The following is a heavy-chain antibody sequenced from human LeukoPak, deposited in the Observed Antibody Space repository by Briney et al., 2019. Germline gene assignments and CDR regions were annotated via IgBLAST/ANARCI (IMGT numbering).Heavy chain of an antibody. V-gene: IGHV1-69*13. CDR2: IIPIFGTA. CDR1: GGTFSSYA. D-gene: IGHD5/OR15-5a*01. Sequence: SVKVSCKASGGTFSSYAISWVRQAPGQGLEWMGGIIPIFGTANYAQKFQGRVTIAADESTSTAYMELSSLRSEDTAVYYCARGSGRVSMMESAYYYGMDVWGQGTTVTVSS. J-gene: IGHJ6*02. CDR3: ARGSGRVSMMESAYYYGMDV.